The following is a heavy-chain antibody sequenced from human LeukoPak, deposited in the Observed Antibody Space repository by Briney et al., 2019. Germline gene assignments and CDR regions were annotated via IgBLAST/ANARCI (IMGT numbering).Heavy chain of an antibody. CDR3: AREVGQWLVHIDY. CDR1: GYTFTGYY. J-gene: IGHJ4*02. D-gene: IGHD6-19*01. CDR2: INPNSGGT. V-gene: IGHV1-2*02. Sequence: ASVKVSRKASGYTFTGYYMHWVRQAPGQGLEWMGWINPNSGGTNYAQKFQGRVTMTRDTSISTAYMELSRLRSDDTAVYYCAREVGQWLVHIDYWGQGTLVTVSS.